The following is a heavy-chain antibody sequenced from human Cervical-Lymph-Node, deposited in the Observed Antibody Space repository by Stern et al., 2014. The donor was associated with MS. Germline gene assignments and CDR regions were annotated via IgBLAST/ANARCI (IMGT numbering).Heavy chain of an antibody. CDR1: GGTFNNYA. Sequence: QVQLVQSGAEVKKPGSSVTVSCKASGGTFNNYAIAWVRQAPGQGPEWMGGIIPILGTVTYAKRFEGRVTITADDFSTTAYMELTSLRSEDTAVYYCARDRSLGVTPFLDYWGQGTLVTVSS. J-gene: IGHJ4*02. V-gene: IGHV1-69*01. CDR2: IIPILGTV. CDR3: ARDRSLGVTPFLDY.